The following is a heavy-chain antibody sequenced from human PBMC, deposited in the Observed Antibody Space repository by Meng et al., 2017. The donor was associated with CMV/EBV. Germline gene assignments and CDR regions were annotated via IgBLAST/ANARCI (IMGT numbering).Heavy chain of an antibody. CDR3: ARVRSPVYYDTGPGSTTTNGYYYGMDV. D-gene: IGHD3-9*01. V-gene: IGHV1-2*02. CDR2: INPNSGGT. J-gene: IGHJ6*02. Sequence: ASVKVSCKASGYTFTGYYMHWVRQAPGQGLEWMGWINPNSGGTNYAQKCQGRVTMTRDTSISTAYMELSRLRSDDTAVYYCARVRSPVYYDTGPGSTTTNGYYYGMDVWGQGTTVTVSS. CDR1: GYTFTGYY.